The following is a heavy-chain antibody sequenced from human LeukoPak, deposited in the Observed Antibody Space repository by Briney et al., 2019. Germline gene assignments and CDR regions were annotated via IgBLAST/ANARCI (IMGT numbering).Heavy chain of an antibody. CDR3: ATTLHSGYYDLY. J-gene: IGHJ4*02. V-gene: IGHV3-23*01. CDR1: GFTFSSSA. CDR2: IGGSGAGT. D-gene: IGHD3-22*01. Sequence: GGSLRLSCAASGFTFSSSAMSWVRQAPGKGLEWVSGIGGSGAGTYYAVSVKGGFTISRDNSKNTLYLQMNSLRAEDTAVYYCATTLHSGYYDLYWGQGTLVTVSS.